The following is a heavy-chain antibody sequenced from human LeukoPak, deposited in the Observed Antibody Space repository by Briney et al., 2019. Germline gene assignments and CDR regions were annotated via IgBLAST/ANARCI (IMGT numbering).Heavy chain of an antibody. Sequence: SETLSLTCTVSGGSISSSSYYWGWIRQPPGKGLEWIGSIYYSGSTYYNLSLKSRVTISVDTSKNQFSLKLSSVTGADTAVYYCARGGSNPFDYWGQGTLVTVSS. V-gene: IGHV4-39*07. CDR3: ARGGSNPFDY. J-gene: IGHJ4*02. D-gene: IGHD1-14*01. CDR1: GGSISSSSYY. CDR2: IYYSGST.